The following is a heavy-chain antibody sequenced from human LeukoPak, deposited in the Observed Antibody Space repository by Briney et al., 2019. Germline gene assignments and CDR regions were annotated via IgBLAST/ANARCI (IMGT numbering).Heavy chain of an antibody. J-gene: IGHJ4*02. CDR3: ASPDSSSWYYFGY. CDR2: ISYDGSNK. Sequence: PGGSLRLSCAASGFTFSSYAMHWVRQAPGKGLEWVAVISYDGSNKYYADSVKGRFTISRDNSKNTLYLQMNSLRAEDTAVYYCASPDSSSWYYFGYWGQGTLVTVSS. V-gene: IGHV3-30-3*01. CDR1: GFTFSSYA. D-gene: IGHD6-13*01.